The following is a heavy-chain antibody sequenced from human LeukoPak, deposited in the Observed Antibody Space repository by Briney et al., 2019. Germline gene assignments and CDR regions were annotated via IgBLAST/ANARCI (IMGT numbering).Heavy chain of an antibody. Sequence: PSETLSLTCTVSGGSISSYYWRWIRQPPGMGLECIGYIYYSGSTNYNPSLKSRVTISVDTSKNQFSLKLSSVTAADTAVYYCARNIHRFGESTNYFDYWGQGTLVTVSS. V-gene: IGHV4-59*08. CDR3: ARNIHRFGESTNYFDY. CDR2: IYYSGST. CDR1: GGSISSYY. D-gene: IGHD3-10*01. J-gene: IGHJ4*02.